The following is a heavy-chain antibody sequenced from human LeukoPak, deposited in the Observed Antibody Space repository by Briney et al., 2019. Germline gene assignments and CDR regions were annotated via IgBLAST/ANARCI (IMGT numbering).Heavy chain of an antibody. J-gene: IGHJ4*02. Sequence: GGSLRLSCAASGFTFSNYAMTWVRQAPGKGLEWVSSISYSGVNTYYADSVKGRLTVSRDNSKNTLYLQMNSLKASDTAMYYCARLLVRGNTEDYWGQGTLVTVSS. V-gene: IGHV3-23*01. D-gene: IGHD3-10*01. CDR2: ISYSGVNT. CDR3: ARLLVRGNTEDY. CDR1: GFTFSNYA.